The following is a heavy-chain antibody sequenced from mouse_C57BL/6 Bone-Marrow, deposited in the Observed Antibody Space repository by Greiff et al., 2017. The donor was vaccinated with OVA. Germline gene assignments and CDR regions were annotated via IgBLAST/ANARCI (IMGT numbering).Heavy chain of an antibody. Sequence: QVQLQQSGAELVKPGASVKLSCKASGYTFTSYWMHWVKQRPGRGLEWIGRIDPNSGGTKYTEKFKSKATLTVDKPSSTAYMQLSSLTSEDSAVYYCARRLYSNYGWWYFDVWGTGTTVTVSS. D-gene: IGHD2-5*01. CDR3: ARRLYSNYGWWYFDV. V-gene: IGHV1-72*01. CDR2: IDPNSGGT. CDR1: GYTFTSYW. J-gene: IGHJ1*03.